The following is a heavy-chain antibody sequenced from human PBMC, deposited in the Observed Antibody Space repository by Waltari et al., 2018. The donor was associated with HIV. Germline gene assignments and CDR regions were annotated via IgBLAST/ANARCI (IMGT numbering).Heavy chain of an antibody. D-gene: IGHD3-22*01. V-gene: IGHV4-59*08. CDR2: IYYSGST. CDR3: ARHGPNDSSGYYPY. Sequence: QVQLQESGPGLVKPSETLSLTCTVSGGSISSYYWSWIRQPPGKGLEWIGYIYYSGSTNYNPSLKGRVTISVDTSKNQFSLKLSSVTAADTAVYYCARHGPNDSSGYYPYWGQGTLVTVSS. CDR1: GGSISSYY. J-gene: IGHJ4*02.